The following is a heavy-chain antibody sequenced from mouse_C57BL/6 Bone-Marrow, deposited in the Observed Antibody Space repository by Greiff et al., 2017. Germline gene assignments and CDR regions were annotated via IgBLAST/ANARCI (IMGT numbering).Heavy chain of an antibody. CDR1: GYTFTSYW. CDR2: IDPSDSYT. V-gene: IGHV1-59*01. J-gene: IGHJ3*01. D-gene: IGHD2-4*01. Sequence: QVQLQQPGAELVRPGTSVKLSCKASGYTFTSYWMHWVKQRPGQGLEWIGVIDPSDSYTNYNQKFKGKATLTVDTSSSTAYMQLSNLTSEDSAVYYCSRRRHYDEEFAYWGQGTLVTVSA. CDR3: SRRRHYDEEFAY.